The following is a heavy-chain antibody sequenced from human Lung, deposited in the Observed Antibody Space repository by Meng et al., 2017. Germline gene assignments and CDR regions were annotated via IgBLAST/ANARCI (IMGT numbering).Heavy chain of an antibody. CDR1: GGSFSDYY. Sequence: SETLSLTCVVSGGSFSDYYWSWIRQPPGKGLEWIGEINHSGSTNYNPSLESRATISVDTSQNNLSLKLSSVTAAHSAVYYCARGPTTMAHDFDYWGQGTLVTVSS. V-gene: IGHV4-34*01. D-gene: IGHD4-11*01. CDR2: INHSGST. J-gene: IGHJ4*02. CDR3: ARGPTTMAHDFDY.